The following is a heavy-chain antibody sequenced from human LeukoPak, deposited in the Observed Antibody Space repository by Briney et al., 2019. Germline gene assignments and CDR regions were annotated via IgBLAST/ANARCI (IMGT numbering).Heavy chain of an antibody. V-gene: IGHV3-23*01. J-gene: IGHJ4*02. CDR2: ISGSGGST. CDR1: GFTFSSYA. D-gene: IGHD3-9*01. CDR3: AKVLPTSVLRYFDWLPSPDY. Sequence: GGSLRLSCAASGFTFSSYAMSWVRQAPGKGLEWVSAISGSGGSTYYADSVKGRFTISRDNSKNTLYLQMNSLRAEDTAVYYCAKVLPTSVLRYFDWLPSPDYWGQGTLVTVSS.